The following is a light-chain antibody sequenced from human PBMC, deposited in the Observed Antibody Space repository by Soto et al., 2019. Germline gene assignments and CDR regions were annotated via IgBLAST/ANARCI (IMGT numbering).Light chain of an antibody. CDR2: DAS. CDR1: QDISSA. J-gene: IGKJ2*01. Sequence: DIQMTQVPSSVSASVGDRVTITCRASQDISSALAWYQQRPGKAPRLLIYDASTLQHGVPPRFSGSGSGTDFTLTISRLQPAYFAAYYCQQASSLPYTFGQGTKLEI. V-gene: IGKV1-12*01. CDR3: QQASSLPYT.